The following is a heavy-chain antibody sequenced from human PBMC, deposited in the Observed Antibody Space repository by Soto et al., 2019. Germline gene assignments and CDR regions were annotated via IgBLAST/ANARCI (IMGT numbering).Heavy chain of an antibody. D-gene: IGHD4-17*01. CDR3: ARDKSWDYGDTGGMDV. V-gene: IGHV3-7*01. J-gene: IGHJ6*02. CDR2: IKQNGSEK. Sequence: GGSLRLSCAASGFTFSSYWMSWVRQAPGKGLEWVANIKQNGSEKYYVDSVKGRFTISRDNAKNSLYLQMNSLRAEDTAVYYCARDKSWDYGDTGGMDVWGQGTTVTVSS. CDR1: GFTFSSYW.